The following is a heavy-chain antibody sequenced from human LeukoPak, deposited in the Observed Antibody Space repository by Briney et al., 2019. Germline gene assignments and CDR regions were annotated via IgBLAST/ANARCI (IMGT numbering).Heavy chain of an antibody. V-gene: IGHV4-4*07. Sequence: SETLSLTCTVSGDSISGYYWNWIRQPAGKGLEWIGRVYSSGNANYSPSLKSRVILSLDTSRNQVSLRLSSVTAADTAVYYCARESDDRTRFYFKVDSWGQETVVTVSS. CDR3: ARESDDRTRFYFKVDS. CDR2: VYSSGNA. D-gene: IGHD3-22*01. CDR1: GDSISGYY. J-gene: IGHJ4*02.